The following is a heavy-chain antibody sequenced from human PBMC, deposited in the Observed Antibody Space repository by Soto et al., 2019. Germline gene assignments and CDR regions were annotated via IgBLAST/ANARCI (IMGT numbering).Heavy chain of an antibody. V-gene: IGHV1-3*01. D-gene: IGHD2-2*01. J-gene: IGHJ4*02. Sequence: GASVKVSCKASGYTFITYAIHWVRQAPGQRLEWMGWINAGNGVTKYSEKFQGRVTITRDTSASTAYMELSSLRSEDTALYYCARSFCSSTNCYRPFDYWGQGTLVTVSS. CDR2: INAGNGVT. CDR3: ARSFCSSTNCYRPFDY. CDR1: GYTFITYA.